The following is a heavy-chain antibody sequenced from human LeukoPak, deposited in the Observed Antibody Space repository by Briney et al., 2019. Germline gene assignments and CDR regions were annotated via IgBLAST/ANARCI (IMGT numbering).Heavy chain of an antibody. Sequence: GGSLRHSCAASGFTFSSYSMNWVRQAPGKGLEWVSSISSSSSYIYYADSVKGRFTISRDNAKNSLYLQMNSLRAEDTAVYYCARNIVVVPAAMPEYFQHWGQGTLVTVSS. CDR2: ISSSSSYI. D-gene: IGHD2-2*01. CDR3: ARNIVVVPAAMPEYFQH. CDR1: GFTFSSYS. V-gene: IGHV3-21*01. J-gene: IGHJ1*01.